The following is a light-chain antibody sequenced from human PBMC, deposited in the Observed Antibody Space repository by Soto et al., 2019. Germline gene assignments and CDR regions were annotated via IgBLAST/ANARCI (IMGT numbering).Light chain of an antibody. V-gene: IGKV3-20*01. CDR2: GAS. J-gene: IGKJ1*01. CDR3: QQYDSSPWT. CDR1: QSVSSSY. Sequence: EIVLTQSPGTLSLSPGERATLSCRASQSVSSSYLAWYQQKPGQAPRLLIYGASSRATGIPDRFSGSGSGTDFTLTISRLEPEDFAVYYCQQYDSSPWTFAQGTKVDIK.